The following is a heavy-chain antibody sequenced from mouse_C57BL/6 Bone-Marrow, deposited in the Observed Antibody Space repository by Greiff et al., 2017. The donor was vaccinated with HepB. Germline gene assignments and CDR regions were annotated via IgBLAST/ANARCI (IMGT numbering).Heavy chain of an antibody. V-gene: IGHV1-72*01. CDR1: GYTFTSYW. CDR3: ARWWLLRGIAMDY. Sequence: VQLQQPGAELVKPGASVKVSCKASGYTFTSYWMHWVKQRPGQGLEWIGRIDPNSGGTKYNEKFKSKATLTVDKPSSTAYMQLSSLTSEDSAVYYCARWWLLRGIAMDYWGQGTSVTVSS. D-gene: IGHD2-3*01. J-gene: IGHJ4*01. CDR2: IDPNSGGT.